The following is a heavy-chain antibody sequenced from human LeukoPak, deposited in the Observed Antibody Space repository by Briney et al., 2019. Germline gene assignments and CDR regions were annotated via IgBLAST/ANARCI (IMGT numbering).Heavy chain of an antibody. Sequence: GGSLRLSCVVSGFTFSNYWMHWVRQGPGKGLVWVSRINPDESSTSYVDSVQGRFTTTRDNAKSTVYLQMTSLRAEDTAVYYCARDSSDFSYWGQGTLVSVSS. J-gene: IGHJ4*02. CDR3: ARDSSDFSY. D-gene: IGHD6-25*01. CDR2: INPDESST. V-gene: IGHV3-74*01. CDR1: GFTFSNYW.